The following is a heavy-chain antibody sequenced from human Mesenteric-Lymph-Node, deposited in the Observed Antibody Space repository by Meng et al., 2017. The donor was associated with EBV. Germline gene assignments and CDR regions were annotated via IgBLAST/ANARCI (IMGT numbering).Heavy chain of an antibody. D-gene: IGHD3-10*01. V-gene: IGHV4-4*02. CDR2: IYHSGST. Sequence: QVQLQEPATGLVKPSGSLSLPCAVSGGSISSSNWWSWVRQPSGKGLEWIGEIYHSGSTNYNPSLKSRVTISVDKSKNQFSLKLSSVTAADTAVYYCARDLSGSRNRPFDYWGQGTLVTVSS. J-gene: IGHJ4*02. CDR3: ARDLSGSRNRPFDY. CDR1: GGSISSSNW.